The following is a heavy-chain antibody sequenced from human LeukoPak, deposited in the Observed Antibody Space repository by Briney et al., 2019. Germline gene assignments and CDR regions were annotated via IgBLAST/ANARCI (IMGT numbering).Heavy chain of an antibody. CDR2: IYYSGST. V-gene: IGHV4-39*07. J-gene: IGHJ4*02. Sequence: SETLTLTCTVSGGSISSSSYYWGWIRQPPGKGLEWIGSIYYSGSTYYNPSLKSRVTISVDTSKNQFSLKPSSVTAADTAVYYCARGRYCSGGSCYLFDYWGQGTLVTVSS. CDR3: ARGRYCSGGSCYLFDY. CDR1: GGSISSSSYY. D-gene: IGHD2-15*01.